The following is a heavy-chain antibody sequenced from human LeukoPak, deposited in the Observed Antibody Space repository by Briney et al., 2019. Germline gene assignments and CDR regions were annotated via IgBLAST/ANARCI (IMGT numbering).Heavy chain of an antibody. CDR1: GGSISSYY. Sequence: SSETLSLTCTVSGGSISSYYWSWIRQPPGKGLEWIGYIYYTGTTNYNPSLNSRVTISVDTSKNQFSLKLSSVTAADTAVYYCARVNSAWYGALDYWGRGTMVTVSS. CDR3: ARVNSAWYGALDY. J-gene: IGHJ4*02. V-gene: IGHV4-59*01. D-gene: IGHD6-19*01. CDR2: IYYTGTT.